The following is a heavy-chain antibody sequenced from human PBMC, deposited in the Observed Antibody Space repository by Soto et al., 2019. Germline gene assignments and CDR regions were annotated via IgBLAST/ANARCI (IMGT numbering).Heavy chain of an antibody. J-gene: IGHJ4*02. D-gene: IGHD6-6*01. CDR2: ISAYNGNT. Sequence: QVQLVQSGAEVKKPGASVKVSCKASGYTFTSYGISWVRQAPGQGLEWMGWISAYNGNTNYAQKLQGRVTMTTDTSTSTAYMELRSLRSDDTSVYYCASDYSRIAARLPHGYWGQGTLVTVSS. V-gene: IGHV1-18*01. CDR1: GYTFTSYG. CDR3: ASDYSRIAARLPHGY.